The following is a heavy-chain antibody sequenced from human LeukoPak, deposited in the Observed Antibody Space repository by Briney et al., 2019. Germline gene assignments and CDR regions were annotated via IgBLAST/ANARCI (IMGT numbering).Heavy chain of an antibody. CDR1: GFTFSSYS. D-gene: IGHD6-13*01. CDR3: ARGGNSSPKGRPSHSWYFDL. Sequence: GGSLRLSCSASGFTFSSYSMNWVRQAPGKGLEWVSYISKNSDNKYYAGSVEGRFTVSRDNAKNSLYLQMNGLRDEDTAVYYCARGGNSSPKGRPSHSWYFDLWGRGTPVTVSS. CDR2: ISKNSDNK. J-gene: IGHJ2*01. V-gene: IGHV3-48*02.